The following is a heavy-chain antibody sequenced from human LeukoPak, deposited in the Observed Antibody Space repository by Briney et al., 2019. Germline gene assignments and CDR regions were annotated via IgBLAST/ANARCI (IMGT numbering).Heavy chain of an antibody. CDR3: ARVQSNRRCFYY. CDR1: RYTFPSYG. J-gene: IGHJ4*02. Sequence: ASLKVSCKASRYTFPSYGISWARPAPGQGLERMGWISAYNGKTNYAQKLQGRVTMTTDTSTSTAYMELRSLRSDDRAVYYCARVQSNRRCFYYWCQGTLVTVSS. CDR2: ISAYNGKT. V-gene: IGHV1-18*01.